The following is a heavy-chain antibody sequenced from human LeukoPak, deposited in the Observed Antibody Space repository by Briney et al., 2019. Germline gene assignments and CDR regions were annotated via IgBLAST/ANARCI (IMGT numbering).Heavy chain of an antibody. CDR2: IHSGGRT. J-gene: IGHJ4*02. V-gene: IGHV3-66*01. Sequence: GGSLRLSCAASGFSVSNNYLSWVRQPPGKGLEWVSVIHSGGRTKYADFVRDRFTISRDTAKNTVYLQMNSLRVDDTAAYYCARPGSASGYWVHWGQGTLVTVSS. CDR1: GFSVSNNY. CDR3: ARPGSASGYWVH. D-gene: IGHD3-3*01.